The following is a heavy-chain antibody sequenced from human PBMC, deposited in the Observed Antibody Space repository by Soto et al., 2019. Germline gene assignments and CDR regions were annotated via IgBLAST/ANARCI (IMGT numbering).Heavy chain of an antibody. Sequence: GESLKISCKGSGYSFTSYWIGWVRQMPGKGLEWMGIIYPGDSDTRYSPSFQGQVTISADKSISTAYLQWSSLKASDTAMYYCARLAGDILYYYYGMDVWGQGTTVTVS. CDR3: ARLAGDILYYYYGMDV. D-gene: IGHD3-9*01. CDR1: GYSFTSYW. V-gene: IGHV5-51*01. J-gene: IGHJ6*02. CDR2: IYPGDSDT.